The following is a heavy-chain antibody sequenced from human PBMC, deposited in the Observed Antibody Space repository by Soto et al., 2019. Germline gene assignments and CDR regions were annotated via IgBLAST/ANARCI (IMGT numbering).Heavy chain of an antibody. D-gene: IGHD4-17*01. J-gene: IGHJ6*02. V-gene: IGHV1-18*01. CDR2: ISSYNGNT. Sequence: ASVKVSCKASGYTFTSYGISWVRQAPGQGLEWMGWISSYNGNTNYAQKLQGRVTMTTDTSTSTAYMELRSLRSDDTAVYYCARDPTVTRRGYGMDVWGQGTTVTVSS. CDR3: ARDPTVTRRGYGMDV. CDR1: GYTFTSYG.